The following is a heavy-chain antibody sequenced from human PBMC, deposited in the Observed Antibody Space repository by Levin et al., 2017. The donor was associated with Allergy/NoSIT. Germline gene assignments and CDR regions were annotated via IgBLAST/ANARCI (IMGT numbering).Heavy chain of an antibody. J-gene: IGHJ4*02. CDR1: GGSISSGGYS. CDR2: IYLSGST. D-gene: IGHD5-18*01. Sequence: LSQTLSLTCAVSGGSISSGGYSWSWIRQPPGKGLEWIGNIYLSGSTNDNPSLKSRVTMSVDRSKNQFSLKLSYVTAEDTAVYYCARVAGYSYGYYFDYWGPGTLVTVSS. V-gene: IGHV4-30-2*01. CDR3: ARVAGYSYGYYFDY.